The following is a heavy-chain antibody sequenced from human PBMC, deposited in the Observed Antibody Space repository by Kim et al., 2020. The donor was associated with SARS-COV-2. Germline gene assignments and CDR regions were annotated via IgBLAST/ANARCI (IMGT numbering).Heavy chain of an antibody. J-gene: IGHJ4*02. V-gene: IGHV4-34*01. D-gene: IGHD3-22*01. Sequence: SDTLSLTCAVYGGSFSDYSWSWIRQPPGKGLEWIGDIDHRGSTNYNPSLKSRLTISVDTSKNQFSLQLTSVTAADTAVYYCARGRGGISMVVVVITAAEYYFDYWGRESRVTVSS. CDR3: ARGRGGISMVVVVITAAEYYFDY. CDR2: IDHRGST. CDR1: GGSFSDYS.